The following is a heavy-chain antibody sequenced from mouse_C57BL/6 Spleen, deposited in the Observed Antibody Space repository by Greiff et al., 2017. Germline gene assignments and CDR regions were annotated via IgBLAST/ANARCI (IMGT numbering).Heavy chain of an antibody. D-gene: IGHD2-5*01. CDR3: ARGESYYSNYVWFAY. CDR1: GYAFSSYW. Sequence: QVQLQQSGAELVKPGASVKISCKASGYAFSSYWMNWVKQRPGKGLEWIGQIYPGDGDTNYNGKFKGKATLTADKSSSTAYMQLSSLTSEDSAVYFGARGESYYSNYVWFAYWGQGTLVTVSA. CDR2: IYPGDGDT. V-gene: IGHV1-80*01. J-gene: IGHJ3*01.